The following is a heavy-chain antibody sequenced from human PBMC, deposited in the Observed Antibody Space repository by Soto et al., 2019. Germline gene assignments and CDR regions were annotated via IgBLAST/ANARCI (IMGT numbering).Heavy chain of an antibody. V-gene: IGHV1-8*01. J-gene: IGHJ4*02. CDR3: ARVLTASSVAGVGY. CDR1: GYTFTSYD. Sequence: ASVKVSCKASGYTFTSYDINWVRQATGQGLEWMGWMNPNSGNTGYAQKFQGRVTMTRNTSISTAYIELSSLRSEDTAVYYCARVLTASSVAGVGYWCQGTLVTVSS. D-gene: IGHD6-19*01. CDR2: MNPNSGNT.